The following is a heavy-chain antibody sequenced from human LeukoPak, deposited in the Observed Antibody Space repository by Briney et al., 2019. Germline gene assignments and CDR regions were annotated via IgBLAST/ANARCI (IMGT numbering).Heavy chain of an antibody. CDR3: ARPSSDGSYYY. D-gene: IGHD1-26*01. V-gene: IGHV4-59*08. J-gene: IGHJ4*02. Sequence: PSETLSLTCTVSGGSINSHYWSWIRQPPGKGLEWIGYISYSGSTDYNPSLKSRVAFSVDTSKNQVSLKLTSVTPADTAVYFCARPSSDGSYYYWGQGTLVTVSS. CDR2: ISYSGST. CDR1: GGSINSHY.